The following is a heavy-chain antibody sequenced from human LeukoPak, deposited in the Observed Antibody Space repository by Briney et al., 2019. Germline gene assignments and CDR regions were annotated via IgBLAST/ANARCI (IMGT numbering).Heavy chain of an antibody. CDR1: GFTFSSVW. CDR2: IKSRTDGETT. V-gene: IGHV3-15*01. D-gene: IGHD3-16*01. J-gene: IGHJ4*02. CDR3: TTVHGAGPVNFDY. Sequence: GGSLRLSCTASGFTFSSVWMTWLRQAPGKGLEWVGRIKSRTDGETTDYAAPVKGRFSISRDDSENTLYLQMNSLKNEDTAVYFCTTVHGAGPVNFDYWGQGSLVTVSS.